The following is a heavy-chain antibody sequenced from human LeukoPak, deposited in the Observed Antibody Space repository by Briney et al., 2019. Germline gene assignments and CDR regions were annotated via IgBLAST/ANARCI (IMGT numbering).Heavy chain of an antibody. V-gene: IGHV4-61*02. CDR1: GGSISSSSYY. CDR3: AREAEKFVGYASSGYYPRNYWYFDL. D-gene: IGHD3-22*01. CDR2: IYTSGST. Sequence: SETLSLTCTVSGGSISSSSYYWSWIRQPAGKGLEWIGRIYTSGSTKYNPSLKSRVTMSVDTSKNQFSLKLTSVTAADTAVYYCAREAEKFVGYASSGYYPRNYWYFDLWGRGTLVIVSS. J-gene: IGHJ2*01.